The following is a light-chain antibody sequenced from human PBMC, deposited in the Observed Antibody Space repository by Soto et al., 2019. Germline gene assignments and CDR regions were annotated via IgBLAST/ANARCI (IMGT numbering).Light chain of an antibody. CDR3: QQYGNSPPRYT. Sequence: EIVSTQSPGTLSLSPGERATLSCRTSQSVRSSYIAWYQQKPGQAPRLLIYGSSSRATGIPDRFSGSGSGTDFTLTISRLEPEDFAVYYCQQYGNSPPRYTFGQGTKLEI. CDR2: GSS. CDR1: QSVRSSY. V-gene: IGKV3-20*01. J-gene: IGKJ2*01.